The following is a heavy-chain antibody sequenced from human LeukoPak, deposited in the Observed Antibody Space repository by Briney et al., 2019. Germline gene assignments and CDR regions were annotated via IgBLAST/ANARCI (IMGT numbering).Heavy chain of an antibody. CDR2: ISSYGDST. CDR1: GFTFSSYA. D-gene: IGHD3-10*01. CDR3: ARDMFSASGGP. Sequence: GGSLRLSCSASGFTFSSYAMHWVRQAPGKGLEYVSAISSYGDSTYYADSVKGRFTISRDNSKNTLYLQMSSLRAEDTAVYYCARDMFSASGGPWGQGTLVTVSS. J-gene: IGHJ5*02. V-gene: IGHV3-64D*06.